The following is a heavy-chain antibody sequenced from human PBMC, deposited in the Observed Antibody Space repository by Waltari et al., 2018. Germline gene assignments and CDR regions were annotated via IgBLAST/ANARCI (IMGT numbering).Heavy chain of an antibody. Sequence: QVQLQQWGAGLLKPSETLSLTCAVYGGSFSGYYWSWIRQPPGKGLEWIWEINHRGSTNSHPARKRRVTISVDTSRHQFSLKLSAVTAADTAVYYCARDSSSLGWFDPWGQGTLVTVSS. CDR1: GGSFSGYY. CDR2: INHRGST. J-gene: IGHJ5*02. V-gene: IGHV4-34*01. CDR3: ARDSSSLGWFDP. D-gene: IGHD6-13*01.